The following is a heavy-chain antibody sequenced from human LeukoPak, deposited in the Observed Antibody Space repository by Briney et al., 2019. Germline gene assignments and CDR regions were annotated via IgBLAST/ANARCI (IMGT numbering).Heavy chain of an antibody. Sequence: GGSLRLSCAASGFTFSSFGMHWVRQAPGKGLEWVAFIRYDGSIKYYADSVKGRFTISRDNAKNSLYLQMNSLRAEDTAVYYCAELGITMIGGVWGKGTTVTISS. CDR1: GFTFSSFG. D-gene: IGHD3-10*02. J-gene: IGHJ6*04. V-gene: IGHV3-30*02. CDR2: IRYDGSIK. CDR3: AELGITMIGGV.